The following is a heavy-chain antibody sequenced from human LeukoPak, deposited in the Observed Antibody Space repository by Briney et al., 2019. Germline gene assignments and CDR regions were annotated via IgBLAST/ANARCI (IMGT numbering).Heavy chain of an antibody. CDR3: ARDPGSGWYFDY. V-gene: IGHV1-46*01. D-gene: IGHD6-19*01. Sequence: ASVKVSCKASGYTFTSYYMHWVRQAPGQGLEWMGIINPSGGSTSYAQKFQGRVTTTRDTSTSTVYMELSSLRSEDTAVYYCARDPGSGWYFDYWGQGTLVTVSS. J-gene: IGHJ4*02. CDR1: GYTFTSYY. CDR2: INPSGGST.